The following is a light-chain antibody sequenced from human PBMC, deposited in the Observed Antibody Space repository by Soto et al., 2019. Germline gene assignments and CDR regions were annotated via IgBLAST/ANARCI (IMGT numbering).Light chain of an antibody. J-gene: IGKJ5*01. CDR1: QSVSIY. V-gene: IGKV3-11*01. Sequence: ESVLTQSPATLSLSPGERATLSCRASQSVSIYLAWYQQKPGQARRLLIHDAANRATGIPARFSGSESGTDFTLTISSLEPEDFAVSYCHQRSNWPTFGHGSRLEI. CDR3: HQRSNWPT. CDR2: DAA.